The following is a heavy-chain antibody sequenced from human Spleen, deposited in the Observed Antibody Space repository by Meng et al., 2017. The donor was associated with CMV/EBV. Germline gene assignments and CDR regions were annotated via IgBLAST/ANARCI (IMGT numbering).Heavy chain of an antibody. D-gene: IGHD2-15*01. J-gene: IGHJ6*02. CDR2: IYYSATT. V-gene: IGHV4-39*07. CDR1: DDSIGRSAFY. Sequence: SETLSLTCTVSDDSIGRSAFYWVWICQPPGRGLEWIGSIYYSATTYYEPSLKSRVTISRDTSKKQFSLKLTSVTAADTAVYYCAKGVSPGYYYYYGMDVWGQGPRSPSP. CDR3: AKGVSPGYYYYYGMDV.